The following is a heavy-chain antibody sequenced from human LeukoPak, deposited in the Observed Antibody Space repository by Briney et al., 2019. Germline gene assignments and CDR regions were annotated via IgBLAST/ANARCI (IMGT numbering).Heavy chain of an antibody. J-gene: IGHJ1*01. V-gene: IGHV4-61*01. Sequence: SETLSLTCTVSGGSVSSGTYYWSWIRQPPGKGLEWIGYIYYNGKTNYNPSPMSRVTMSVDTSKNQFSLKLSSVTAADTAVYYCARDRGYGSGSYYFQHWGQGTWSPSPQ. CDR1: GGSVSSGTYY. CDR2: IYYNGKT. CDR3: ARDRGYGSGSYYFQH. D-gene: IGHD3-10*01.